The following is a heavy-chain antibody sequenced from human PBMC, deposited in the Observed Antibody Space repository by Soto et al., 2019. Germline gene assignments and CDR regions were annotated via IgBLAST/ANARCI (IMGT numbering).Heavy chain of an antibody. CDR3: ASQYGGDDFDY. CDR2: ITSNARTT. Sequence: EVQLVESGGGLVQPGGSLRLSCAASGFTFSAYGMNWLRQAPGKGLEWVSYITSNARTTFYADSVKGRFTTSRDNAKNSLFLQMNSLRDEDTAVYYCASQYGGDDFDYWGPGTLVTVSS. D-gene: IGHD2-21*02. CDR1: GFTFSAYG. V-gene: IGHV3-48*02. J-gene: IGHJ4*02.